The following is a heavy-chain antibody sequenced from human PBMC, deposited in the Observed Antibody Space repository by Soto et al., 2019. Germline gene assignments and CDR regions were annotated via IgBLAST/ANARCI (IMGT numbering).Heavy chain of an antibody. CDR1: GYTLTELS. V-gene: IGHV1-24*01. Sequence: GASVKVSCKVSGYTLTELSMHWVRQAPGKGLEWMGGFDPEDGETIYAQKFQGRVAMTEDTSTDTAYMELSSLRSEDTAVYYCATDTSVAGNFDYWGQGTLVTVPS. CDR3: ATDTSVAGNFDY. J-gene: IGHJ4*02. CDR2: FDPEDGET. D-gene: IGHD6-19*01.